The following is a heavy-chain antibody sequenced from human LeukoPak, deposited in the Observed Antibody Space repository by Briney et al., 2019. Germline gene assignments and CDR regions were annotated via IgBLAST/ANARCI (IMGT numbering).Heavy chain of an antibody. J-gene: IGHJ4*02. CDR2: INHSGST. CDR1: GGSFSGYY. CDR3: ARGRGLLLWFGELLQNRGCSFDY. D-gene: IGHD3-10*01. V-gene: IGHV4-34*01. Sequence: SETLSLTCAVYGGSFSGYYWSWIRQPPGKGLEWIGEINHSGSTNYNPSLKSRVTISVDTSKNQFPLKLSSVTAADTAVYYCARGRGLLLWFGELLQNRGCSFDYWGQGTLVTVSS.